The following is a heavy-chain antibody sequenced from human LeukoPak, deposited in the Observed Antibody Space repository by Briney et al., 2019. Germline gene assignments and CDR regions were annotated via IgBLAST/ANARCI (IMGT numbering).Heavy chain of an antibody. J-gene: IGHJ4*02. D-gene: IGHD6-19*01. CDR3: ATAVAGTCFDY. Sequence: GGSPRLSCAASGFTFSSYGMHWVRQAPGKGLEWVAVISYDGSNKYYADSVKGRFTISRDNSKNTLYLQMNSLRAEDTAVYYCATAVAGTCFDYWGQGTLVTVSS. CDR1: GFTFSSYG. CDR2: ISYDGSNK. V-gene: IGHV3-30*03.